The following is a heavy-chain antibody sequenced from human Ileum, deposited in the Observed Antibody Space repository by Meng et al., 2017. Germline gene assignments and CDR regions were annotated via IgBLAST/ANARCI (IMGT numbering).Heavy chain of an antibody. CDR2: AST. CDR1: GGSVSSSGYQ. CDR3: ARDHWGSLDY. J-gene: IGHJ4*02. D-gene: IGHD7-27*01. Sequence: VQRQEAGPGLVRPSETPSLICAVSGGSVSSSGYQWGWIRQPPGKGLEWIGYASTNYNPSLKSRVTISVDTSKNQFSLKLTSVTAADTAVYYCARDHWGSLDYWGQGVLVTVSS. V-gene: IGHV4-61*08.